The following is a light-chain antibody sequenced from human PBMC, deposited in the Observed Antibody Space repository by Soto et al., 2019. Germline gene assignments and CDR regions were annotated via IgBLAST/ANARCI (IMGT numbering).Light chain of an antibody. Sequence: DIQMTQSPSTLSASVGDRVTITCRATQNINSWLAWYQQKPGKAPKLLIYKASSLASGVPSRFIGSGSGTEFTLTISSLPPDDFATYYCQQYDTYGTFGQGTKVEMK. CDR1: QNINSW. CDR3: QQYDTYGT. V-gene: IGKV1-5*03. CDR2: KAS. J-gene: IGKJ1*01.